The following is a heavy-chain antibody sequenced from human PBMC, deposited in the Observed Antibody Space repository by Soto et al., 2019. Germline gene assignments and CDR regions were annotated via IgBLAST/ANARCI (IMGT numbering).Heavy chain of an antibody. Sequence: EVQLVESGGGLVQPGGSLRLSCAASGFTFSSYSMNWVRQAPGKGLEWVSYINSGSSTIFYADSVKGRFTSARDNAKNSLYLQINTLRAEDTAVYYCARCDLAQHASDSWGQGTMVTVSS. CDR2: INSGSSTI. J-gene: IGHJ3*02. CDR3: ARCDLAQHASDS. CDR1: GFTFSSYS. D-gene: IGHD2-21*02. V-gene: IGHV3-48*01.